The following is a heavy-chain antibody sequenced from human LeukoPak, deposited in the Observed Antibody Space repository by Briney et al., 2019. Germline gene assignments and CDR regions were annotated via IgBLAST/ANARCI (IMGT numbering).Heavy chain of an antibody. J-gene: IGHJ4*02. CDR3: AKGKVLRYFDWPTGDFDY. CDR2: ISGSGGST. D-gene: IGHD3-9*01. V-gene: IGHV3-23*01. CDR1: GFTFTTYA. Sequence: PGGSLRLSCAASGFTFTTYAMSWVRQAPGKGLEWVSAISGSGGSTYYADSVKGRFTISRDNSKNTLYLQMNSLRAEDTAVYYCAKGKVLRYFDWPTGDFDYWGQGTLVTVSS.